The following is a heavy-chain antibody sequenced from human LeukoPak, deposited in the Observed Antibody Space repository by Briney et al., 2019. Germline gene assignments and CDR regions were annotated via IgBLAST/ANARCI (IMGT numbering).Heavy chain of an antibody. CDR2: IKQDGSEK. Sequence: GGSLRLSCAASGFTFSSYWVHWVRQAPGKGLEWVANIKQDGSEKYYVDSVKGRFTISRDDAKNSLYLQMNSLRADDTAVYYCARRYFDYWGQGTLVTVSP. J-gene: IGHJ4*02. V-gene: IGHV3-7*03. CDR1: GFTFSSYW. CDR3: ARRYFDY.